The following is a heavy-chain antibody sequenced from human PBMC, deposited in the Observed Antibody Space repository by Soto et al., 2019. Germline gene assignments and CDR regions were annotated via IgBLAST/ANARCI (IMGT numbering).Heavy chain of an antibody. D-gene: IGHD3-22*01. V-gene: IGHV3-30-3*01. CDR3: ARVRYYYDSSGYNYYYYGMDV. CDR2: ISYDGSNK. J-gene: IGHJ6*02. Sequence: GGSLRLSCAASGFTFSSYAMHWVRQAQGKGLEWVAVISYDGSNKYYADSVKGRFTISRDNSKNTLYLQMNSLRAEDTAVYYCARVRYYYDSSGYNYYYYGMDVWGQGTTVTVSS. CDR1: GFTFSSYA.